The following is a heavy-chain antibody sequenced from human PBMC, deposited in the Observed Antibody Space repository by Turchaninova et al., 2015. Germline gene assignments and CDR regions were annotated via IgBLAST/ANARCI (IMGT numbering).Heavy chain of an antibody. D-gene: IGHD1-26*01. CDR3: ARFSRGSPTY. Sequence: EVQLVESGGGLVKPGGSLSLSCAASGFTFSSYSLNWVRQAPGTGLGWVYSIYSSISYIAHANQWKRQYTITRYNSKNSLYLKRNSLTAEDTAVYYCARFSRGSPTYWGQGTLVTVSS. J-gene: IGHJ4*02. V-gene: IGHV3-21*01. CDR2: IYSSISYI. CDR1: GFTFSSYS.